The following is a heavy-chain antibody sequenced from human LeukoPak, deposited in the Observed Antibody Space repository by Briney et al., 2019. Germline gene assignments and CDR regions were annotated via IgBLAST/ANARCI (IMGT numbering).Heavy chain of an antibody. V-gene: IGHV4-61*02. J-gene: IGHJ4*02. CDR2: IYTSGST. D-gene: IGHD1-26*01. Sequence: PSETLSLTCTVSGGSISSGSYYWSWIRQPAGKGLEWIGRIYTSGSTNYNPSLKSRVTISVDTSKNQFSLKLSSVTAADTAVYYCARDHLVGATFDYWGQGTLVTVSS. CDR3: ARDHLVGATFDY. CDR1: GGSISSGSYY.